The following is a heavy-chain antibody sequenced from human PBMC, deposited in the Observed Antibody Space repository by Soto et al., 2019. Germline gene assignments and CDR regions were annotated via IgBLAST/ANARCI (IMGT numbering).Heavy chain of an antibody. CDR1: GYTLTELS. J-gene: IGHJ3*02. V-gene: IGHV1-24*01. CDR2: FDPEDGET. Sequence: ASVKVSCKVSGYTLTELSMHWVRQAPGKGLEWMGGFDPEDGETIYAQKFQGRVTMTEDTSTDSAYMELSRQRSEDPAVYYCATDPVGATIAFEIWGQGKMGTVSS. D-gene: IGHD1-26*01. CDR3: ATDPVGATIAFEI.